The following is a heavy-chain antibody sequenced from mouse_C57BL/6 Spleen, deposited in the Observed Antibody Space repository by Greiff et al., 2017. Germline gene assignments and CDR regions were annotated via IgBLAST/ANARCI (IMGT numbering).Heavy chain of an antibody. D-gene: IGHD2-4*01. CDR1: GYTFPSYW. CDR3: ARGGLRRGSWFAY. CDR2: IYPGSGST. Sequence: QVQLQQPGAELVKPGASVKMSCKASGYTFPSYWITWVKQRPGQGLEWIGDIYPGSGSTNYNEKFKSKATLTVDTSSSTAYMQLSSLTSEDSAVYYCARGGLRRGSWFAYWGQGTLVTVSA. J-gene: IGHJ3*01. V-gene: IGHV1-55*01.